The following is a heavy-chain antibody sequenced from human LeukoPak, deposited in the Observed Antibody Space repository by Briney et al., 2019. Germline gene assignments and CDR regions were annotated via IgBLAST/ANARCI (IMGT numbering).Heavy chain of an antibody. CDR1: GGSFSGYY. J-gene: IGHJ6*02. CDR2: INHSGST. Sequence: SETLSFTCAVYGGSFSGYYWSWIRQPPGKGLEWIGEINHSGSTNYNPSLKSRVTISVDTSKNQFSLKLSSVTAADTAVYYCARAPSGFHYYYYYGMDVWGQGTTVTVSS. D-gene: IGHD1-26*01. V-gene: IGHV4-34*01. CDR3: ARAPSGFHYYYYYGMDV.